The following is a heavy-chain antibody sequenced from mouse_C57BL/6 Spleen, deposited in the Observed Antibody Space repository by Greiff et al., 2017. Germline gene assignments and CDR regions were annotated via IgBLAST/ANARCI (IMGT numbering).Heavy chain of an antibody. D-gene: IGHD2-2*01. CDR3: ARGIYYGYDEGNAMDY. V-gene: IGHV1-52*01. CDR2: IDPSDSET. Sequence: QVQLQQPGAELVRPGSSVKLSCKASGYTFTSYWMHWVKQRPIQGLEWIGNIDPSDSETHYNQKFKDKVTLTVDKYSSTAYMQLSSLTSEDSAVYYCARGIYYGYDEGNAMDYWGQGTSVTVSS. J-gene: IGHJ4*01. CDR1: GYTFTSYW.